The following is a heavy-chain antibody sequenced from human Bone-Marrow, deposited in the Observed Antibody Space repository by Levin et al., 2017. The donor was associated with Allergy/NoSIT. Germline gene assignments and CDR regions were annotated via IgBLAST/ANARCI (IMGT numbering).Heavy chain of an antibody. Sequence: SGPTLVKPTQTLTLTCTFSGFSLSTSGVGVGWIRQPPGKALEWLALIYWDDDKRYSPSLKSRLTITKDTSKNQVVLTMTNMDPVDTATYYCAHSKVGYDSSGYYYYWYFDLWGRGTLVTVSS. V-gene: IGHV2-5*02. D-gene: IGHD3-22*01. CDR1: GFSLSTSGVG. CDR3: AHSKVGYDSSGYYYYWYFDL. CDR2: IYWDDDK. J-gene: IGHJ2*01.